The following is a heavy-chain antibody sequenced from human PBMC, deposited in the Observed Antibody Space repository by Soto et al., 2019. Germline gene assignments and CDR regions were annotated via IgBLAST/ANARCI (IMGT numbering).Heavy chain of an antibody. CDR1: GFTVSSNY. CDR2: IYSGAGT. D-gene: IGHD2-2*01. Sequence: GGSLRLSCAASGFTVSSNYMSWVRQAPGKGLNWVSLIYSGAGTHYADSVKGRFTISRDNSKNTLFLQMNSLRAEDTAVYYCRSRSSAFFDYWGQGTLVTVSS. V-gene: IGHV3-53*01. J-gene: IGHJ4*02. CDR3: RSRSSAFFDY.